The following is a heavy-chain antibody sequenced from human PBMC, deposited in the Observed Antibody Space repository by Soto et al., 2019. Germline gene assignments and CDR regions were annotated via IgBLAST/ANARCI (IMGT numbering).Heavy chain of an antibody. CDR2: VFYTGFT. CDR3: ASSQKGYNWNYFDH. Sequence: KPSETLSLTCAVSGGSISGSYYYWGWLRQSPGRGPEWIGSVFYTGFTSYNPSLESRVSVSVDTSKNQFSLKVSALTAADTAVYYCASSQKGYNWNYFDHWGQGAMVTVSS. V-gene: IGHV4-39*01. J-gene: IGHJ4*02. CDR1: GGSISGSYYY. D-gene: IGHD1-20*01.